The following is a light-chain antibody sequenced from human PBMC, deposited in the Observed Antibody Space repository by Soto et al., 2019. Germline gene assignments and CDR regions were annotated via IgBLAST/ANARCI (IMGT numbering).Light chain of an antibody. V-gene: IGLV7-43*01. CDR2: STN. CDR1: TGAVTSGYY. Sequence: QAVVTQEPSLTVSPGGTVTLTCASSTGAVTSGYYANWFQQKPGQAPRPLIYSTNNRHSWTPALLSGSLLGGKAALTLSGVQPEDEAESYCLLFYGGAWVFGGGNKLNAL. CDR3: LLFYGGAWV. J-gene: IGLJ3*02.